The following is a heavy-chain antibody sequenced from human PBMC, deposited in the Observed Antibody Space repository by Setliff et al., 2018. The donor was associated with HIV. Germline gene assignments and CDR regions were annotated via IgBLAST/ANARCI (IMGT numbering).Heavy chain of an antibody. CDR3: AAATTLLSPRA. J-gene: IGHJ5*02. Sequence: LSLTCAVSGYSISSGFYWSWMRQPPGKGLEWTGSIYQSGNTNYNPSLESRLTISVDTAKNQFSLKLSSVTAADTAVYYCAAATTLLSPRAWGQGTRVTVSS. CDR1: GYSISSGFY. V-gene: IGHV4-38-2*01. CDR2: IYQSGNT. D-gene: IGHD2-15*01.